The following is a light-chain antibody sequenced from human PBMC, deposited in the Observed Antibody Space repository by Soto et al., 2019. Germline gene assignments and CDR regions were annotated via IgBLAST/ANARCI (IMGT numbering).Light chain of an antibody. Sequence: QSALTQPRSVSGSPRQSVTISCTGTSSDVGGYNFVSWYQQHPGKAPKLIIYDVSKRPSGVPDRFSGSKSGNTASLTISGLQAEDEADYYCGSYAGTSTLWVFGGGTKLTVL. CDR3: GSYAGTSTLWV. J-gene: IGLJ3*02. CDR1: SSDVGGYNF. CDR2: DVS. V-gene: IGLV2-11*01.